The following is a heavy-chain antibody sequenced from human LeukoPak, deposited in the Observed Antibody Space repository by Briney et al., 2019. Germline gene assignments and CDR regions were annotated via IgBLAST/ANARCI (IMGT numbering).Heavy chain of an antibody. D-gene: IGHD6-13*01. V-gene: IGHV4-61*02. CDR3: ARDRSSWGDAFDI. Sequence: SETLSLTCTVSGGSISSGSYYWSWIRQPAGKGLEWIGRIYTSGSTNYNPSLKSRVTLSVDTSKHQLSLKLSSVTAADTAVYYSARDRSSWGDAFDIWGPRTMVTVSS. J-gene: IGHJ3*02. CDR1: GGSISSGSYY. CDR2: IYTSGST.